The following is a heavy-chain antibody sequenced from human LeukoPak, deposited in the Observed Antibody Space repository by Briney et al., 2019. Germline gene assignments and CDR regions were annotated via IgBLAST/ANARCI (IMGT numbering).Heavy chain of an antibody. CDR1: GYSISSGYY. CDR2: IYHSGST. J-gene: IGHJ4*02. D-gene: IGHD2-2*01. CDR3: AWGRQLNFFDL. V-gene: IGHV4-38-2*02. Sequence: PSETLSLTCTVSGYSISSGYYWGWIRQPPGKGLEWIGSIYHSGSTYYNPSLKSRVTISIDTSKDHFSLRLNSVTAADTAVYYCAWGRQLNFFDLWGQGTLVTVSS.